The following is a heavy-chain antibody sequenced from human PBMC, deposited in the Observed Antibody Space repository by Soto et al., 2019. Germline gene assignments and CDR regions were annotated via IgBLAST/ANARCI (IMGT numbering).Heavy chain of an antibody. Sequence: EVQLLESGGGLVQPGGSLRLSCAASGFTFSTYAMAWVRQAPGKGLEWVSTISGRGDETYYADSVKGRFTISRDNSRSTLWLQMNSLRAEDTAVYYCEKDNEGLPHDAFDIWGQGTMVTVSP. V-gene: IGHV3-23*01. D-gene: IGHD2-15*01. CDR1: GFTFSTYA. J-gene: IGHJ3*02. CDR2: ISGRGDET. CDR3: EKDNEGLPHDAFDI.